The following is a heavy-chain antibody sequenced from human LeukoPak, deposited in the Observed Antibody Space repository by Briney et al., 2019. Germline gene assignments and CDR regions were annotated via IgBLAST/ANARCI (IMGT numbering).Heavy chain of an antibody. D-gene: IGHD7-27*01. V-gene: IGHV3-23*01. CDR1: GFTFSSYA. CDR2: ISGSGGST. CDR3: AKDGGLWVSAHWGDS. Sequence: GGSLRLSCAASGFTFSSYAMSWVRQAPGKGLEWVSAISGSGGSTYYADSVKGRFTISRDNSKNTLYLQMNSLRAKDTAVYYCAKDGGLWVSAHWGDSWGRGTLVTVSS. J-gene: IGHJ4*02.